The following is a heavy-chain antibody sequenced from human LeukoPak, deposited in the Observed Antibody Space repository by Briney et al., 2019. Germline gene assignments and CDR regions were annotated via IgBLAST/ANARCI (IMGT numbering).Heavy chain of an antibody. CDR1: GYTFTGYY. CDR2: TNPHSGGT. D-gene: IGHD6-19*01. CDR3: ATLRSAWYVY. Sequence: APVKVSCKASGYTFTGYYIHVVRQAPAQGGEGVGWTNPHSGGTNYAQKFQGPVPLTRDTSISTAYMQLSRLKSDETAVYYCATLRSAWYVYWGPGTPVTASP. J-gene: IGHJ4*02. V-gene: IGHV1-2*02.